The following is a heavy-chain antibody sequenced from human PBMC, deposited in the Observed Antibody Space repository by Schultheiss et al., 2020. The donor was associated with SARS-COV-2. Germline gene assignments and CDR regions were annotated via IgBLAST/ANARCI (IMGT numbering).Heavy chain of an antibody. V-gene: IGHV3-33*08. Sequence: GGSLRLSCAASGFTFSSYSMHWVRQAPGKGLEWVAVIWYDGSNKYYADSVKGRFTISRDNSKNTLYLQMNSLRAEDTAVYYCARGGVWSLYYYYYGMDVWGQGTTVTVSS. CDR3: ARGGVWSLYYYYYGMDV. CDR1: GFTFSSYS. J-gene: IGHJ6*02. CDR2: IWYDGSNK. D-gene: IGHD3-3*01.